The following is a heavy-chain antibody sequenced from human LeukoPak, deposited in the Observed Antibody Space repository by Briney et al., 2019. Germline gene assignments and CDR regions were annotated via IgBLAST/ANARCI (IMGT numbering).Heavy chain of an antibody. CDR3: AKEMTGGWPFDY. J-gene: IGHJ4*02. CDR2: INPNSGGT. V-gene: IGHV1-2*02. CDR1: GYTFTGYY. Sequence: ASVNVSCQASGYTFTGYYMHWVRPAPGQGLEWMGWINPNSGGTNYAQKFQGRVTMTRDTSISTAYMELSRLRSDDTAVYYCAKEMTGGWPFDYWGQGILVTVSS. D-gene: IGHD6-19*01.